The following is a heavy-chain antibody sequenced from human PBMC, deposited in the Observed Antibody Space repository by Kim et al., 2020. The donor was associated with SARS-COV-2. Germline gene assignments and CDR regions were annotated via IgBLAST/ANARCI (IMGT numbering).Heavy chain of an antibody. CDR2: INSGGTTI. CDR3: VKGGILPYRGFDP. D-gene: IGHD2-21*01. CDR1: GFTFSSDS. Sequence: GGSLRLSCTGAGFTFSSDSMNWVRQAPGKGLEWISSINSGGTTIYYADSMRGRFTTSRDNAKNTLFLQMNSLRAEDTAVYFCVKGGILPYRGFDPWGQGTLVTVSS. J-gene: IGHJ5*02. V-gene: IGHV3-21*04.